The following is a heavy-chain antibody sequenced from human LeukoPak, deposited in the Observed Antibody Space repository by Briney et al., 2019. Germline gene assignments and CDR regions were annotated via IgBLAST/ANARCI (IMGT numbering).Heavy chain of an antibody. D-gene: IGHD2-2*01. CDR1: GFTFSRYA. V-gene: IGHV3-21*05. J-gene: IGHJ4*02. CDR3: ARDTFQPGLIDS. Sequence: GGSLRLSCAASGFTFSRYAMNWIRQAPGKGLEWVSYINDASSDIHYAGSVRGRFTISRDDARKTLYLQLSSLRVEDTAVYYCARDTFQPGLIDSWGQGTLVTVSS. CDR2: INDASSDI.